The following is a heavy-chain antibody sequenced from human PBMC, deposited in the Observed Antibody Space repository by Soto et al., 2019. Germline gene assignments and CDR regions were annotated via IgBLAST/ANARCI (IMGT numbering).Heavy chain of an antibody. CDR1: GFTFSSYA. CDR3: AKDPQAAYDYVWGSYRYLYYFDY. J-gene: IGHJ4*02. Sequence: GGSLRLSCAASGFTFSSYAMSWVRQAPGKGLEWVSAISGSGGSTYYADSVKGRFTISRDNSKNTLYLQMNSLRAEDTAVYYCAKDPQAAYDYVWGSYRYLYYFDYWGQGTLVTVSS. CDR2: ISGSGGST. D-gene: IGHD3-16*02. V-gene: IGHV3-23*01.